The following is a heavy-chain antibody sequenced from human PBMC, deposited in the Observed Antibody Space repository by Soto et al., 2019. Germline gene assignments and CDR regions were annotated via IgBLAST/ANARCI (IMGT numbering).Heavy chain of an antibody. D-gene: IGHD6-25*01. CDR3: ARGDGRGSSGFYYYYGMDV. Sequence: QVQLVQSGAEVKKPGASVKVSCKASGYTFTNYYIHWVRQAPRQGLEWMGIINPSGGGTSYAQKSQGRVTMTSDTSTSTVYMELSSLRSEDTAVYYCARGDGRGSSGFYYYYGMDVWGHGTTVTVSS. V-gene: IGHV1-46*01. CDR1: GYTFTNYY. CDR2: INPSGGGT. J-gene: IGHJ6*02.